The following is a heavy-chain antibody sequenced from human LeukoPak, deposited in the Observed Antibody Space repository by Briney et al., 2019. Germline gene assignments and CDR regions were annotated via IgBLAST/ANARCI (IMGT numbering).Heavy chain of an antibody. V-gene: IGHV5-51*01. Sequence: PGESLKISCKGSGYSFTSYWIGWVRQLPGKGLEWMGIIYPGDSDTRYSPSFQGQVTISADKSISTAYLQWSSLKASDTAMYYCARLPSQRTLGVVILALGMDVWGQGTTVTVSS. CDR3: ARLPSQRTLGVVILALGMDV. CDR2: IYPGDSDT. CDR1: GYSFTSYW. D-gene: IGHD3-3*01. J-gene: IGHJ6*02.